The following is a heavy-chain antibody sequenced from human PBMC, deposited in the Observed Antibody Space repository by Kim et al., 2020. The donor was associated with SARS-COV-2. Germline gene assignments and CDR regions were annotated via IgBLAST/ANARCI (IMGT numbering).Heavy chain of an antibody. D-gene: IGHD3-22*01. CDR3: ARHEADYYDSSGYFDY. V-gene: IGHV4-39*01. J-gene: IGHJ4*02. Sequence: SETLSLTCTVSGGSISSSSYYWGWIRQPPGKGLEWIGSIYYSGSTYYNPSLKSRVTISVDTSKNQFSLKLSSVTAADTAVYYCARHEADYYDSSGYFDYWGQGTLVTVSS. CDR1: GGSISSSSYY. CDR2: IYYSGST.